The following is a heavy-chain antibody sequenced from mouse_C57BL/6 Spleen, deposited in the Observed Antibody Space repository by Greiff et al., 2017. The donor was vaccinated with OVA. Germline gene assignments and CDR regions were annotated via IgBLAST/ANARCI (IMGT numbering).Heavy chain of an antibody. CDR2: IDPSDSYT. J-gene: IGHJ4*01. V-gene: IGHV1-69*01. CDR3: AREGGHAMDY. CDR1: GYTFTSYW. Sequence: QVQLQQPGAELVMPGASVKLSCKASGYTFTSYWMHWVKQRPGQGLEWIGEIDPSDSYTNYNQKFKGKSTLTVDKSSSTAYMQLSSLTSEDSAVYDCAREGGHAMDYWGQGTSVTVSS.